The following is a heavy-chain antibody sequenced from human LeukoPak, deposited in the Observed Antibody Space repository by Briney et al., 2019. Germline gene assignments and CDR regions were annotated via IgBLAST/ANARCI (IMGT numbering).Heavy chain of an antibody. D-gene: IGHD3-3*01. CDR2: ITPYNGNT. CDR1: GYTFSSYG. CDR3: ARAVPPSLEWFYY. J-gene: IGHJ4*02. Sequence: GASVKVSCKASGYTFSSYGISWVRQAPGQGLEWMGWITPYNGNTNYAHKLQGRVTMTTDTSTSTAYMELRSLRSDHTAVYYCARAVPPSLEWFYYWGRGTLVTVSS. V-gene: IGHV1-18*01.